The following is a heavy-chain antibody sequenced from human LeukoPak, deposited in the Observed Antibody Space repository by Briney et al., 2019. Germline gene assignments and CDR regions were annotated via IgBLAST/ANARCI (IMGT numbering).Heavy chain of an antibody. Sequence: PGRSLRLSCAASGFTFSAHNLHWVRQAPGKGLEWVALISYDGSNKYYADSVKGRFTISRDNSKNTLYLQMTSLRAEDTAVYYCAKDRLLLPRRRQRVLQSYYYGMDVWGKGTSVTVSS. V-gene: IGHV3-30*18. CDR1: GFTFSAHN. CDR2: ISYDGSNK. D-gene: IGHD4/OR15-4a*01. CDR3: AKDRLLLPRRRQRVLQSYYYGMDV. J-gene: IGHJ6*04.